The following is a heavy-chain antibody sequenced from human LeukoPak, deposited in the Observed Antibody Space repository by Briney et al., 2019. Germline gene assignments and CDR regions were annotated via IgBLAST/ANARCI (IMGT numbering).Heavy chain of an antibody. CDR3: ARHGVVATIYYFDY. CDR2: IYYSGST. D-gene: IGHD5-12*01. Sequence: PSETLSLTCTVSGGSISSSSYYWGWIRQPPGKGLEWIGSIYYSGSTYYNPSLKSRVTISVDTSKNQFSLKLSSVTAADTAVYYCARHGVVATIYYFDYWGQGTLVTVSS. J-gene: IGHJ4*02. CDR1: GGSISSSSYY. V-gene: IGHV4-39*01.